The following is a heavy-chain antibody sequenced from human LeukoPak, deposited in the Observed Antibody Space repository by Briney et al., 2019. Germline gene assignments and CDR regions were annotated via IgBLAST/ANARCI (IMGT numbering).Heavy chain of an antibody. CDR1: GFTFSTYA. Sequence: GGSLRLSCAASGFTFSTYAMNWVRQAPGKGLEWVSAISGSGGSTYYADSVKGRFTISRDNSKNTLSLQMNSLRAEDTAVYYCAKWAFYDFWSGYYWYYFDYWGQGTLVTVSS. CDR2: ISGSGGST. V-gene: IGHV3-23*01. J-gene: IGHJ4*02. D-gene: IGHD3-3*01. CDR3: AKWAFYDFWSGYYWYYFDY.